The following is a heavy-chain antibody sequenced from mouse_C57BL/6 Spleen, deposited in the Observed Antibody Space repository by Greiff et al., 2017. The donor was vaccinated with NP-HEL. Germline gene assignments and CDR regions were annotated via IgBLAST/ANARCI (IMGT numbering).Heavy chain of an antibody. J-gene: IGHJ3*01. CDR2: ISDGGSYT. CDR3: ARESDLFAY. V-gene: IGHV5-4*01. Sequence: EVKLQESGGGLVKPGGSLKLSCAASGFTFSSYAMSWVRQTPEKRLEWVATISDGGSYTYYPDNVKGRFTISRDNAKNNLYLQMSHLKSEDTAMYYCARESDLFAYWGQGTLVTVSA. CDR1: GFTFSSYA.